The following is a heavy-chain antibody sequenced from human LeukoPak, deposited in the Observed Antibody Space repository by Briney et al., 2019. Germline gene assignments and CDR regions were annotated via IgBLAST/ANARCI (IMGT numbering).Heavy chain of an antibody. CDR2: ISYDGSNK. CDR3: ARDRRITVIVVVRQDSNWFDP. V-gene: IGHV3-30-3*01. J-gene: IGHJ5*02. D-gene: IGHD3-22*01. Sequence: PGGSLRLSCAASGFTFSSYAMHWVRQAPGKGLEWVAVISYDGSNKYYADSVKGRFTISRDNSKNTLYLQMNSLRAEDTAVYYCARDRRITVIVVVRQDSNWFDPWGQGTLVTVSS. CDR1: GFTFSSYA.